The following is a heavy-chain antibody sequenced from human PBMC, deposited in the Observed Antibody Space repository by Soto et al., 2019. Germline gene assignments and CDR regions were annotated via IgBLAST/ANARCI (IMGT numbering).Heavy chain of an antibody. CDR2: IKSDGSST. CDR3: ERGNNGMGV. CDR1: GFTFSNYW. Sequence: EVQLVESGGGLVQPGGSLRLSCAASGFTFSNYWMHWVRQAPGKGLVWVSRIKSDGSSTNYADSVKGRFTSSRDNAKNTLYLQLNSLRVEDTAVYYCERGNNGMGVWGQGTTVTVSS. J-gene: IGHJ6*02. V-gene: IGHV3-74*01.